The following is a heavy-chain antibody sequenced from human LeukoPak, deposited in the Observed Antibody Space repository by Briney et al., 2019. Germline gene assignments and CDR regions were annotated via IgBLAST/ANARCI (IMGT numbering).Heavy chain of an antibody. CDR1: GYTFTGYY. Sequence: ASVKVSCKASGYTFTGYYMHWVRQAPGQGLEWMGWISAYNGNTNYAQKLQGRVTMTTDTSTSTAYMELRSLRSDDTAVYYCARGGGLELLGAFDIWGQGTMVTVSS. CDR2: ISAYNGNT. D-gene: IGHD1-7*01. V-gene: IGHV1-18*04. CDR3: ARGGGLELLGAFDI. J-gene: IGHJ3*02.